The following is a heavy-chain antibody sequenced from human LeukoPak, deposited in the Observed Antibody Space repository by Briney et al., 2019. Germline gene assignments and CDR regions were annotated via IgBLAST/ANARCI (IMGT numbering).Heavy chain of an antibody. V-gene: IGHV3-23*01. CDR1: GFTLSSYA. CDR3: AEDRPKSITMIVGRPIDY. D-gene: IGHD3-22*01. CDR2: ISGSGGST. Sequence: PGGSLRLSCAASGFTLSSYAMSWVRQAPGKGLEWVSAISGSGGSTYYADSVKGRFTISRDNSKNTLYLQMNSLRAEDTAVYYCAEDRPKSITMIVGRPIDYWGQGTLVTVSS. J-gene: IGHJ4*02.